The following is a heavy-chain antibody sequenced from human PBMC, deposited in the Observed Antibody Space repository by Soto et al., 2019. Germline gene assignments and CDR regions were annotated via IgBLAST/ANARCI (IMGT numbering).Heavy chain of an antibody. CDR2: IVVGSGNT. Sequence: SAKVSCKASGFTFTSSTMQWVRQARGQRLEWIGWIVVGSGNTNYAQKFQERVTITRDMSTSTAYMELSSLRSEDTAVYYCAEGRYDFWSGYLPDAFDIWGQGTMVTVSS. V-gene: IGHV1-58*02. J-gene: IGHJ3*02. CDR1: GFTFTSST. D-gene: IGHD3-3*01. CDR3: AEGRYDFWSGYLPDAFDI.